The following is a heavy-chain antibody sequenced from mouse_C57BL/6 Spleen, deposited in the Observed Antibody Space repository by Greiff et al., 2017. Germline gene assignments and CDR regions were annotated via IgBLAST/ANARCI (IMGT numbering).Heavy chain of an antibody. D-gene: IGHD1-1*01. V-gene: IGHV1-52*01. CDR1: GYTFTSYW. J-gene: IGHJ2*01. CDR2: IDPSDSET. CDR3: ARSFTTAVAGYFDY. Sequence: QVQLQQPGAELVRPGSSVKLSCKASGYTFTSYWMHWVKQRPIQGLEWIGNIDPSDSETHYNQKFKDKATLTVDKSSSTAYMQLSSLTSEDSAVYYCARSFTTAVAGYFDYWGQGTTLTVSS.